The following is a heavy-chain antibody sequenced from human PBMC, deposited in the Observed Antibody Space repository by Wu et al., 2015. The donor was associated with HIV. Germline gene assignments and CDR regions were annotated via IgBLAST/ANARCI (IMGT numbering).Heavy chain of an antibody. D-gene: IGHD3-10*01. CDR3: ACNHYGSGSKNYGMDV. CDR1: GYTFTSYG. J-gene: IGHJ6*02. Sequence: QVQLEQSGAEVKKPGASVKVSCQASGYTFTSYGVSWVRQAPGQGLEWMGWISAYNGNKNYAQKFQGRVTMTRDTSTSTAYMELRSLRSDDTAVYYCACNHYGSGSKNYGMDVWGQGTTVTVSS. V-gene: IGHV1-18*01. CDR2: ISAYNGNK.